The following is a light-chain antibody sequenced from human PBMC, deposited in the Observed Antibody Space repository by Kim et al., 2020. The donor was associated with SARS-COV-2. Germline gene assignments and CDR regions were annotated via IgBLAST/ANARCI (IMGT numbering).Light chain of an antibody. CDR3: LQHRTYPVT. J-gene: IGKJ5*01. CDR1: QDIGND. CDR2: GAS. Sequence: ESVGDRVTITCRASQDIGNDLGWYQQSPGRAPKRLIYGASNLQSGVPSRFSGSGSETEFTLTINSLQPEDFATYFCLQHRTYPVTFGQETRLEIK. V-gene: IGKV1-17*01.